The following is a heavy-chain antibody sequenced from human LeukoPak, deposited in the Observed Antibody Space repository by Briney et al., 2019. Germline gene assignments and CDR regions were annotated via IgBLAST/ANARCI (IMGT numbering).Heavy chain of an antibody. J-gene: IGHJ6*02. CDR1: GYTLTELS. V-gene: IGHV1-24*01. Sequence: ASVKVSCKVSGYTLTELSMHWVRQAPGKGLEWMGGFDPEDGETIYAQKFQGRVTMTEGTSTDTAYMELSSLRSEDTAVYYCATLEGYSGMDVWGQGTTVTVSS. CDR2: FDPEDGET. D-gene: IGHD6-6*01. CDR3: ATLEGYSGMDV.